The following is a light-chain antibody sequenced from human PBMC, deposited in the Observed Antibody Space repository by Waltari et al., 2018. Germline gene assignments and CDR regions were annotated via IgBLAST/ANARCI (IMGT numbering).Light chain of an antibody. CDR3: QVWDSSNVV. Sequence: SYELTQPLSVSVALGQTAKITCGENNIGSKNVHWYQQKPGQAPVLVIYRDSNRPSGIPERFSGSNSGNTATLTISRAQAGDEADYYCQVWDSSNVVFGGGTKLTVL. J-gene: IGLJ2*01. V-gene: IGLV3-9*01. CDR2: RDS. CDR1: NIGSKN.